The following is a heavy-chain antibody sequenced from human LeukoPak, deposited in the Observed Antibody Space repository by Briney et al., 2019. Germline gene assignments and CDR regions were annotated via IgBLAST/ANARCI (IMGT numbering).Heavy chain of an antibody. Sequence: GGSARLSCAASGFTFSSYAMSWVRQAPGKGLEGVSAISGSGGSTYYADSVKGRFTISRDNSKNTLYLQMNSLRAEDTAVYYCARAHLDYGDFVPAYWGQGTLVTVSS. D-gene: IGHD4-17*01. CDR2: ISGSGGST. CDR1: GFTFSSYA. J-gene: IGHJ4*02. CDR3: ARAHLDYGDFVPAY. V-gene: IGHV3-23*01.